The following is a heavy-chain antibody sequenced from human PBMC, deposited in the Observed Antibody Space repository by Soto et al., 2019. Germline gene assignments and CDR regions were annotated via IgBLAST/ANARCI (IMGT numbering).Heavy chain of an antibody. J-gene: IGHJ3*02. V-gene: IGHV4-61*01. Sequence: PSETLSLTCTVSGGSVSSGSYYWSWIRQPPGKGLEWIGYIYYSGSINYNPSLKSRVTISVDTSKNQFSLKLSSVTAADTAVYYCARDDRSGYLNDDLDSRGPGTRVTVS. D-gene: IGHD3-22*01. CDR1: GGSVSSGSYY. CDR3: ARDDRSGYLNDDLDS. CDR2: IYYSGSI.